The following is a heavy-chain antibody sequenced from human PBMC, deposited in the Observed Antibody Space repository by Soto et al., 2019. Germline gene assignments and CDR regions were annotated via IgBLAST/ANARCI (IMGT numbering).Heavy chain of an antibody. CDR1: GFTFSSYW. D-gene: IGHD1-7*01. V-gene: IGHV3-7*05. CDR2: IKQDGSEK. CDR3: ARALRGELPIYYFDS. J-gene: IGHJ4*02. Sequence: GGSLRLSCVASGFTFSSYWMSWVRQAPGKGLEWVANIKQDGSEKSYSTSLKSRLTISKDTSKSQVVLTMTNMDPVDTATYYCARALRGELPIYYFDSWGQGTLVTVSS.